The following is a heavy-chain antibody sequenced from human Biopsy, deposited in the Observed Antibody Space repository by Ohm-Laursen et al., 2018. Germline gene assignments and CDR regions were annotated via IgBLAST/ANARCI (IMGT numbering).Heavy chain of an antibody. V-gene: IGHV1-8*01. CDR2: MNPNSGNT. Sequence: SVKVSCKSSGYTFTNYNVNWVRQATGQGLEWMGWMNPNSGNTGYAQKFQGRVTMTRDTSISTAYVDLSSLRSDDTAVYYCTRGGYYYDSLAYYYWFDPWGQGTLVTVSS. CDR1: GYTFTNYN. J-gene: IGHJ5*02. CDR3: TRGGYYYDSLAYYYWFDP. D-gene: IGHD3-22*01.